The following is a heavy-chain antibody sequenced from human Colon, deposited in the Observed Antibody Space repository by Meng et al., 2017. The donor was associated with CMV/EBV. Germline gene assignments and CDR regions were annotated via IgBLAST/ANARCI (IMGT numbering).Heavy chain of an antibody. V-gene: IGHV3-23*03. J-gene: IGHJ4*02. D-gene: IGHD2-8*01. CDR1: GFAFSNHA. CDR3: ARDTGPNTFDY. CDR2: VYTGLSTT. Sequence: GESLKISCTGSGFAFSNHAMSWVRQAPGKGLEWVSVVYTGLSTTYSADTVKGRFTISRDNSKDTLYLQMSSLRVEDTAVYYCARDTGPNTFDYWGQGTLVTVSS.